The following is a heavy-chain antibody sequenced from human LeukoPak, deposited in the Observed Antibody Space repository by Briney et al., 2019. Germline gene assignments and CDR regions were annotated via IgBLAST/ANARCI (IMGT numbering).Heavy chain of an antibody. J-gene: IGHJ5*02. CDR2: IIPIFGTA. D-gene: IGHD1-26*01. V-gene: IGHV1-69*05. CDR3: ARDPYSGSPNWFDP. CDR1: GGTFSSYA. Sequence: ASVKVSCKASGGTFSSYAISWVRQAPGQGLEWMGGIIPIFGTANYAQKFQGRVTITTDESTSTAYMELSSLRSEDTAVYYCARDPYSGSPNWFDPWGQGTLVTVSS.